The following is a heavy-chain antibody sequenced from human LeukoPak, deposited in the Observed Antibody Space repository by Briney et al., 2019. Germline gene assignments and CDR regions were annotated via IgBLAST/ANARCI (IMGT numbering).Heavy chain of an antibody. CDR2: INPSGGST. J-gene: IGHJ6*02. Sequence: ASVKVSCKASGYTFTSYYMHWVRQAPGQGLEWMGIINPSGGSTSYAQKFQGRVTMTRDTSTSTVHMELSSLRSEDTAVYYCARAHHIVVVTAIPRYYYGMDVWGQGTTVTVSS. CDR1: GYTFTSYY. V-gene: IGHV1-46*01. CDR3: ARAHHIVVVTAIPRYYYGMDV. D-gene: IGHD2-21*02.